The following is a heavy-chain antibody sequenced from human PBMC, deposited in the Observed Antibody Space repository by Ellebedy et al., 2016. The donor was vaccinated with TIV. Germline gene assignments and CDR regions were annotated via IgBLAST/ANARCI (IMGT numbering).Heavy chain of an antibody. V-gene: IGHV1-2*02. D-gene: IGHD6-19*01. J-gene: IGHJ6*02. CDR1: GYTFTGCY. CDR2: INPNSGGT. CDR3: ARVSIAVAGIVDYGMDV. Sequence: ASVKVSCKASGYTFTGCYMHWVRQAPGQGLEWMGWINPNSGGTNYAQKFQGRVTMTRDKSISTAYMELSRRRSDDTAVYYCARVSIAVAGIVDYGMDVWGQGTTVTVSS.